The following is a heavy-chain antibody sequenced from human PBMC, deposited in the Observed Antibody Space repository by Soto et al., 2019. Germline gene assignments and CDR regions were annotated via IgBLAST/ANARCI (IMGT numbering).Heavy chain of an antibody. CDR3: ARDTSNTVRMLGAFDI. CDR2: IYYSGST. Sequence: PSETLSLTCTVSGGSISSGDYYWSWIRQPPGKGLEWIGYIYYSGSTYYNPSLKSRVTISVDTSKNQFSLKLSSVTAADTAVYYCARDTSNTVRMLGAFDIWGQGTMVTVSS. CDR1: GGSISSGDYY. J-gene: IGHJ3*02. D-gene: IGHD4-4*01. V-gene: IGHV4-30-4*01.